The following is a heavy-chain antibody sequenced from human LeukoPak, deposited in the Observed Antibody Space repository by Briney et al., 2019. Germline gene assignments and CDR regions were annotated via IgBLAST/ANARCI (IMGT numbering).Heavy chain of an antibody. CDR3: ARAYRSYYVDY. J-gene: IGHJ4*02. CDR2: ITSSASTI. Sequence: GGSLRLSCAASGFTFSDYYMSWIRQAPGKGLEWVSYITSSASTISYADPVKGRFTISRDNAKNSLYLQMNSLRAEDTAVYYCARAYRSYYVDYWGQGTLVTVSS. CDR1: GFTFSDYY. D-gene: IGHD1-14*01. V-gene: IGHV3-11*01.